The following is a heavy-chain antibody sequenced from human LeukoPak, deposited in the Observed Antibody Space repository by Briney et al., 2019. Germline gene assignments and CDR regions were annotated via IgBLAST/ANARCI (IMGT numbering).Heavy chain of an antibody. CDR3: ARHEVSPAGTQFDY. D-gene: IGHD6-19*01. CDR1: GGSFSGYY. V-gene: IGHV4-34*12. J-gene: IGHJ4*02. Sequence: SETLSLTCAVYGGSFSGYYWSWIRQPPGKGLEWIGSIFYSGTTYYSPSLRSRVTISVDTSKNQFSLKVRSVTAADTAVYYCARHEVSPAGTQFDYWGPGTLVTVSS. CDR2: IFYSGTT.